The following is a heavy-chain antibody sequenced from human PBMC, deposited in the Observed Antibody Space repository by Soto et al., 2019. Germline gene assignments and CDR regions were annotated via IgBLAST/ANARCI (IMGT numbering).Heavy chain of an antibody. CDR2: IHAGNGNT. J-gene: IGHJ6*02. CDR3: ARAACSSTSCYNYYAYGMDV. CDR1: GYTFTTYS. D-gene: IGHD2-2*01. Sequence: RASVKVSCKASGYTFTTYSMHWVRQAPGQRLEWMGWIHAGNGNTEHSQKFQGRVTITRDTSASIAYLELGSLRSEDTAVYYCARAACSSTSCYNYYAYGMDVWGQGTAVTVSS. V-gene: IGHV1-3*01.